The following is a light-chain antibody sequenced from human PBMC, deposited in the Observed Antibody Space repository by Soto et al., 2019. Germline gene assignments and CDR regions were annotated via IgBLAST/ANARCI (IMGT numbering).Light chain of an antibody. CDR1: NIGSKT. Sequence: SYELTQPPSVSVAPGQTATITCGGNNIGSKTVQWYQQRPGQAPVLVVSDDSDRPSGIPERFSGSKSGNTASLTVSGPQTEDEADYYCNSYAGSNSFVFGTGTKLTVL. V-gene: IGLV3-21*02. J-gene: IGLJ1*01. CDR3: NSYAGSNSFV. CDR2: DDS.